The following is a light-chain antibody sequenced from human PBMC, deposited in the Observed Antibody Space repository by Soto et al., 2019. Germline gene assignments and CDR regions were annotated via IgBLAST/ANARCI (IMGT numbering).Light chain of an antibody. CDR1: QSVSSSY. Sequence: EVVLTQSPAILSLSPGERVTLSCRASQSVSSSYLAWYQQKPGQAPRLLIYGASTRATGIPARFSGSGSGTEFTLTISSLQSEDFAVYYCQQYNNWPGTFGQGTKVDIK. CDR2: GAS. CDR3: QQYNNWPGT. J-gene: IGKJ1*01. V-gene: IGKV3-15*01.